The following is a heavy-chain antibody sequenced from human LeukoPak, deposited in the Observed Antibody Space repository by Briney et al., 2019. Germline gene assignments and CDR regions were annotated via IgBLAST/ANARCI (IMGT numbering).Heavy chain of an antibody. CDR3: ARGVGSSWYYYYYMDV. J-gene: IGHJ6*03. Sequence: SETLSLTCAVYGGSFSGYYWSWIRQPPGKGLEWIEEINHSGSTNYNPSLKSRVTISVDTSKNQFSLKLSSVTAADTAVYYCARGVGSSWYYYYYMDVWGKGTTVTVSS. CDR2: INHSGST. V-gene: IGHV4-34*01. CDR1: GGSFSGYY. D-gene: IGHD6-13*01.